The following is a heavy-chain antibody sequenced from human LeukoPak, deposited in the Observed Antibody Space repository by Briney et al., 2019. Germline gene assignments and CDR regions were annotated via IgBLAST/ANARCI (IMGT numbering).Heavy chain of an antibody. J-gene: IGHJ4*02. CDR3: ARDYSWYFDY. CDR2: ISGSGSAI. D-gene: IGHD2-15*01. Sequence: PGGSLRLSCAASGFTFSGYGVNWVRQAPGKGLEWISYISGSGSAIYYADSVKGRFTISRDNAKNSLYLQMNSLRAEDTAVYYCARDYSWYFDYWGQGTLVTVSS. V-gene: IGHV3-48*01. CDR1: GFTFSGYG.